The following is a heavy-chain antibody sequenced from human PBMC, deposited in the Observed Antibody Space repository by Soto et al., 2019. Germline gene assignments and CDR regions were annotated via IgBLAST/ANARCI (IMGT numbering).Heavy chain of an antibody. V-gene: IGHV3-30-3*01. CDR1: GFTFSSYA. CDR3: AKRRGAGGHFDY. D-gene: IGHD2-15*01. CDR2: ISSDGSDK. J-gene: IGHJ4*02. Sequence: GGSLRLSCAASGFTFSSYAMHWVRQAPGKGLEWVAVISSDGSDKYYADSVRGRFTISRDNSKDTLSLQMNSLRAEDTAVYYCAKRRGAGGHFDYWGQGALVTVSS.